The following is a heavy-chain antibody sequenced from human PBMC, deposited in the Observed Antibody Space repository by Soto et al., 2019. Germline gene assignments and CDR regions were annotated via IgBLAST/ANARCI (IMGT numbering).Heavy chain of an antibody. J-gene: IGHJ4*02. V-gene: IGHV3-30*18. CDR2: VSHDGRNT. D-gene: IGHD6-19*01. Sequence: GGSLRLSCAASGFTFSDYAVHWVRQAPGKGLEWVAVVSHDGRNTHYADSVKGRFTISRDSSKNTVSLEITSLRAEDTAIYYCAKGGRQWLVTSDFNYWGQGA. CDR3: AKGGRQWLVTSDFNY. CDR1: GFTFSDYA.